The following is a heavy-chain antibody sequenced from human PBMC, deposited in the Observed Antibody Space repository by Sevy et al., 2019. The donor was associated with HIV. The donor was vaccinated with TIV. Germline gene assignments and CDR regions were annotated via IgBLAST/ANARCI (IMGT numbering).Heavy chain of an antibody. J-gene: IGHJ4*02. D-gene: IGHD3-22*01. CDR2: ISYDGSNK. CDR3: ARRSGYFDY. CDR1: GFTFSSYA. V-gene: IGHV3-30-3*01. Sequence: GGSLRLSCAASGFTFSSYAMHWVRQAPGKGLEWVAVISYDGSNKYYADSVKGRFTISRDNSKNTLYLQMNSLRAEDTAVYYCARRSGYFDYRGQGTLVTVSS.